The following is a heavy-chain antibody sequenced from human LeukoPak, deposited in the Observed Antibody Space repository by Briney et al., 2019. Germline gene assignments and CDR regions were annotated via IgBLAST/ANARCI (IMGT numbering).Heavy chain of an antibody. D-gene: IGHD6-19*01. J-gene: IGHJ3*02. Sequence: SQTLSLTCAISGDTVSSNSAAWNWIRQSPSRGLEWLGRAYYRSKWYNDYAVSVKSRITINPDTSKNQFSLQLNSVTPEDTAVYYCASQFAPHPGIAVAGIGLRAFDIWGQGTMVTVSS. CDR3: ASQFAPHPGIAVAGIGLRAFDI. CDR1: GDTVSSNSAA. CDR2: AYYRSKWYN. V-gene: IGHV6-1*01.